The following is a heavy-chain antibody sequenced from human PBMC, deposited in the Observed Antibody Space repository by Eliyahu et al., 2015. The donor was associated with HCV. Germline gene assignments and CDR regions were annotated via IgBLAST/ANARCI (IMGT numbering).Heavy chain of an antibody. J-gene: IGHJ4*02. D-gene: IGHD4-11*01. CDR3: AKDIGRMTTVTTGIGY. CDR2: ISWNSGSI. V-gene: IGHV3-9*01. CDR1: GFTFDDYA. Sequence: EVQLVESGGGLVQPGRSLRLSCTASGFTFDDYAMHWVRQAPGKGLEWVXGISWNSGSIGYADSVKGRFTISRDNAKNSLYLQMNSLRAEDTALYYCAKDIGRMTTVTTGIGYWGQGTLVTVSX.